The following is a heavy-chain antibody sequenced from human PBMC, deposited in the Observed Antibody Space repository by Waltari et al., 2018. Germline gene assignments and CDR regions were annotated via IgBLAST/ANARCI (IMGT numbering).Heavy chain of an antibody. D-gene: IGHD1-26*01. CDR3: ARKFSGSYLDAFDS. Sequence: QVQLVQSGAEVKKPGSSVKVSCKASGGTFSSYAISWVRQATGQGLEWVRGIIPIFGAADYAQKCRGRVTITADESTSTDYMELSSLRSEGTAVYYCARKFSGSYLDAFDSWGQGTMVTVAA. CDR2: IIPIFGAA. V-gene: IGHV1-69*12. J-gene: IGHJ3*02. CDR1: GGTFSSYA.